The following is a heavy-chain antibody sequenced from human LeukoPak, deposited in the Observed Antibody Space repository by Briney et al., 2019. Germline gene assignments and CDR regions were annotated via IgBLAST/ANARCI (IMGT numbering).Heavy chain of an antibody. CDR3: AKGGVSTFYYDYSMDV. D-gene: IGHD2-8*01. V-gene: IGHV3-33*05. Sequence: PGRSLRLSCAASGFTFSSYGMHWVRQAPGKGLEWVAVISYDGSNKYYADSVKGRFTISRDNSKNTLYLQMNSLRAEDTAVYYCAKGGVSTFYYDYSMDVWGQGTTVTVSS. CDR1: GFTFSSYG. CDR2: ISYDGSNK. J-gene: IGHJ6*02.